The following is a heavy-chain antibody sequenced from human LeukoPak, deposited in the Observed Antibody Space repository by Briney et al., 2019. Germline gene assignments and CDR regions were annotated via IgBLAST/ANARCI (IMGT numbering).Heavy chain of an antibody. V-gene: IGHV3-11*04. CDR3: ARGFTMVRGANRGY. CDR2: ISSSGSTI. CDR1: GFTFSRSD. Sequence: GGSLRLSCAASGFTFSRSDMSWIRQAPGKGLEWVSYISSSGSTIYYADSVKGRFTISRDNAKNSLYLQMNSLRAEDTAVYYCARGFTMVRGANRGYWGQGTLVTVSS. J-gene: IGHJ4*02. D-gene: IGHD3-10*01.